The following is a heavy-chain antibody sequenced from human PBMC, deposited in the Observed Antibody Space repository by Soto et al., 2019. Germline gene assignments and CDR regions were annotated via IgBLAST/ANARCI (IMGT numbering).Heavy chain of an antibody. D-gene: IGHD6-13*01. CDR3: ARARATIAAAAIFDC. V-gene: IGHV4-4*02. CDR1: GGSISTSNW. J-gene: IGHJ4*02. Sequence: QVQLQESGPGLVKPSGTLSLTCAVSGGSISTSNWWSWVRQPPGKGLEWIGEVYRTGSTNYNPSLERRPTISVDKSKNQFSLKLTSVTAADTAVYYCARARATIAAAAIFDCWGQGTLVTVSS. CDR2: VYRTGST.